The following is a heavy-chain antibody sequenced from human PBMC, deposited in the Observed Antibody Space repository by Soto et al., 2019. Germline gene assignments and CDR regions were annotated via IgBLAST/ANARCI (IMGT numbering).Heavy chain of an antibody. D-gene: IGHD3-9*01. CDR2: IYRSDSDI. J-gene: IGHJ6*02. CDR3: AGPDYDILSGYHYYYYGMDV. CDR1: GYRFTNYW. Sequence: GESLKISCKGSGYRFTNYWIAWVRQRPGKGLEWMGIIYRSDSDIRYSPSFQGQVTISADRSINTVYLQWSSLKASDTATYYCAGPDYDILSGYHYYYYGMDVWGQGTTVTVSS. V-gene: IGHV5-51*01.